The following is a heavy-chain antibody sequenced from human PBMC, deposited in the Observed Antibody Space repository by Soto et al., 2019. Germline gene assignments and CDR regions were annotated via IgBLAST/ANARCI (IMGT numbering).Heavy chain of an antibody. D-gene: IGHD4-17*01. J-gene: IGHJ6*02. V-gene: IGHV4-31*02. CDR1: GGSLSYGGYY. CDR3: ARAYGHHYHLDV. CDR2: INYSGST. Sequence: QVQLQESGPGLVKPSQTLSLICSVSGGSLSYGGYYWPWIRHHPGKGLEWIGYINYSGSTAYYPSLKSRVTISVDTSKTQFSLKLSSVTAADTAVYYCARAYGHHYHLDVWGQGTTVTVSS.